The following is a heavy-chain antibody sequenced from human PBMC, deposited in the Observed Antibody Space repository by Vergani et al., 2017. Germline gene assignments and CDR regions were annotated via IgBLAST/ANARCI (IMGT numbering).Heavy chain of an antibody. J-gene: IGHJ6*02. Sequence: QLQLQESGPGLVKPSETLSLTCTVSGGSISSSSYYWGWIRQPPGKGLEWIGSIYYSGSTYYNPSLKSRVTISVDTSKNQFSLKLSSVTAADTAVYYCAVGDSITPNYVYYYYGMDVWGQGTTVTVSS. CDR3: AVGDSITPNYVYYYYGMDV. CDR2: IYYSGST. D-gene: IGHD1-14*01. V-gene: IGHV4-39*01. CDR1: GGSISSSSYY.